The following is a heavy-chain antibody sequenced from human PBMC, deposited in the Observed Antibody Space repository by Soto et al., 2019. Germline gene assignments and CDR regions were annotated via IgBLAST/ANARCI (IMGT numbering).Heavy chain of an antibody. CDR3: ASAWARECSSVSCHGDY. J-gene: IGHJ4*02. CDR1: GYTFTNYY. Sequence: ASVKVSCKASGYTFTNYYLHWVRQAPGQGLEWMGIINPGDGTTSHAQKFQGRVTMTRDTSTSTVYMELSSLRSEDTAVYYCASAWARECSSVSCHGDYWGQGTLVTVSS. V-gene: IGHV1-46*03. CDR2: INPGDGTT. D-gene: IGHD2-2*01.